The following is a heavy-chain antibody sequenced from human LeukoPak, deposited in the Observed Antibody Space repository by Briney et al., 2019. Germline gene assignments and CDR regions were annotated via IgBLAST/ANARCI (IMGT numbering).Heavy chain of an antibody. CDR1: GFTFSNYA. J-gene: IGHJ4*02. V-gene: IGHV3-23*01. D-gene: IGHD1-26*01. CDR2: ISGTGGST. CDR3: AKDFALCSGSYRGPYFDY. Sequence: GGSLRLSCAASGFTFSNYAMTWVRQAPGKGLEWVSTISGTGGSTYYADSVKGRFTISRDNSKNTLYLQMNSLRAEDTAVYYCAKDFALCSGSYRGPYFDYWGQGTLVIVSS.